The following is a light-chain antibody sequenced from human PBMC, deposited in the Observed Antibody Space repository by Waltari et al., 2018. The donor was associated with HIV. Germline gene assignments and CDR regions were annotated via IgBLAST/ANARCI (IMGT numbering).Light chain of an antibody. V-gene: IGKV3-20*01. Sequence: IVLTQSPGTLSLSPGKRATLSCRASQSVSSSYLASYQQKPGQAPRLLIYGASSSATSIPDMVSGSGSGTDLTLTISRLEPEDFAVYYCQQYGSAPRTFGQGTKVEIK. CDR2: GAS. CDR3: QQYGSAPRT. CDR1: QSVSSSY. J-gene: IGKJ1*01.